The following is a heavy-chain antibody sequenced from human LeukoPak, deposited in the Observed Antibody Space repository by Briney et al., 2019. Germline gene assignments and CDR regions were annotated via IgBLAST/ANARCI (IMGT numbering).Heavy chain of an antibody. D-gene: IGHD3-22*01. V-gene: IGHV1-2*06. J-gene: IGHJ4*02. CDR3: AGENYYEGIGHTPYDY. Sequence: ASVKVSCKASGYTFTGYYMHWVRQAPGQGLEWMGRINPNSGDTNYAQKFQGRVTLTRDTSTSTTYMELRSLRSDDAAVYYCAGENYYEGIGHTPYDYWGPGTVVTVSS. CDR2: INPNSGDT. CDR1: GYTFTGYY.